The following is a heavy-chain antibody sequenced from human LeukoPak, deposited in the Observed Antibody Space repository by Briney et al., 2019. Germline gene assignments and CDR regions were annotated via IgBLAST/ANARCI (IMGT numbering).Heavy chain of an antibody. J-gene: IGHJ6*03. D-gene: IGHD3-22*01. V-gene: IGHV3-23*01. CDR1: GFSVSDYY. CDR2: ISGSGGST. Sequence: PGGSLRLSCAASGFSVSDYYMNWIRQAPGKGLEWVSAISGSGGSTYYADSVKGRFTISRDNSKNTLYLQMNSLRAEDTAVYYCAKDGSIDYDSSGYNYYYYYMDVWGKGTTVTISS. CDR3: AKDGSIDYDSSGYNYYYYYMDV.